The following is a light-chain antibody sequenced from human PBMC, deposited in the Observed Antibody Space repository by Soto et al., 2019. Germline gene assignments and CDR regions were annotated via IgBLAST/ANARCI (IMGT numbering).Light chain of an antibody. CDR1: QSVSSNF. CDR2: DAS. V-gene: IGKV3-20*01. J-gene: IGKJ1*01. Sequence: EIVLTQSPGTLSLSPGERGTLSCRASQSVSSNFLAWYQQKPGQAPRLLIFDASTRATGIPDRFTVRGSGTDFTLTISRLEPEDFAVYYCQFYGDPPKTFGQGTKVDIK. CDR3: QFYGDPPKT.